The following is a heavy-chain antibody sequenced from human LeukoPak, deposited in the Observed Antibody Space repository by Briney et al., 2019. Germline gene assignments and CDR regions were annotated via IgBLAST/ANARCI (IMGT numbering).Heavy chain of an antibody. Sequence: GGSLRLSCAASGFTFSSYGMHWVRQAPGKGLEWVAVISYDGSNKYYADSVKGRFTISRDNSKNTLYLQMNSLRAEDTAVYYCAEDQGYSSGWYARYYYGMDVWGQGTTVTVSS. CDR2: ISYDGSNK. J-gene: IGHJ6*02. CDR3: AEDQGYSSGWYARYYYGMDV. CDR1: GFTFSSYG. V-gene: IGHV3-30*18. D-gene: IGHD6-19*01.